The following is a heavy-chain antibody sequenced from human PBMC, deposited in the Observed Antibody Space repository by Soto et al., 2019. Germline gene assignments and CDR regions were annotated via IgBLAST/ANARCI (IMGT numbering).Heavy chain of an antibody. Sequence: QVQLGQYGGEVKKPGFLVKVSCKASGSTFSSYAISWGRQAPGQGLEWMGGIIPIFGTANYAQKFQGRVTITADESTSTAYMELSSLRSEDTAVYYCAGGAGPYYFDYWGQGTLVTVSS. CDR3: AGGAGPYYFDY. D-gene: IGHD3-16*01. CDR1: GSTFSSYA. V-gene: IGHV1-69*01. J-gene: IGHJ4*02. CDR2: IIPIFGTA.